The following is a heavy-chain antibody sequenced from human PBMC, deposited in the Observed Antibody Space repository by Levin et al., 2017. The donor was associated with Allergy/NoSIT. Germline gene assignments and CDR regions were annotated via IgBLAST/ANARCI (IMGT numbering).Heavy chain of an antibody. Sequence: PSETLSLTCAVYGGSFSGYYWSWIRQPPGKGLEWIGEINHSGSTNYNPSLKSRVTISVDTSKNQFSLKLSSVTAADTAVYYCARGRIVGATSFDYWGQGTLVTVSS. D-gene: IGHD1-26*01. CDR1: GGSFSGYY. J-gene: IGHJ4*02. V-gene: IGHV4-34*01. CDR3: ARGRIVGATSFDY. CDR2: INHSGST.